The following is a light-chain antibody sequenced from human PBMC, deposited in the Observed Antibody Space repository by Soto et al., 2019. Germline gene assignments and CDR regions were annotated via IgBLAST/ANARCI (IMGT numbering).Light chain of an antibody. J-gene: IGKJ5*01. CDR1: QSIKTW. CDR2: DAS. Sequence: DIQMTQSPSALSASVGDRVTITCRASQSIKTWLAWYQRKPGRAPNLLIYDASSLQSGVPSRFSGSGSGTEFTLTIGGLQPDDFATYFCQQFNSYPITFGQGTRLEIK. V-gene: IGKV1-5*01. CDR3: QQFNSYPIT.